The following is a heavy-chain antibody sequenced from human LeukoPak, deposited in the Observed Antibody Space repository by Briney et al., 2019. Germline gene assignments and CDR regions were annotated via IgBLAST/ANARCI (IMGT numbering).Heavy chain of an antibody. V-gene: IGHV3-9*01. CDR2: ISWNSGSI. J-gene: IGHJ4*02. CDR3: AKPHFDY. CDR1: GFTFDDYA. Sequence: GGSLRLSCAASGFTFDDYAMHWVRQAPGKGLEWVSGISWNSGSIGYADSVKGRFTISRDNAKNSLYLQMNSLRAEDTAVYYCAKPHFDYWGQGTLVTVSS.